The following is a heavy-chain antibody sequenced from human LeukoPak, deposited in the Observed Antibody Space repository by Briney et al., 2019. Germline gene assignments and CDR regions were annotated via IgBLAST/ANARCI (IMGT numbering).Heavy chain of an antibody. V-gene: IGHV3-23*01. CDR2: ISGSGGST. Sequence: GGSLRLSCAASGFTFSSYAMSWVRQAPGKGLEWVSAISGSGGSTYYADSVKGRFTISRDNSKNTLHLQMNSLRAEDTAVYYCANFLGELRANYFDYWGQGTLVTVSS. CDR3: ANFLGELRANYFDY. D-gene: IGHD3-16*01. J-gene: IGHJ4*02. CDR1: GFTFSSYA.